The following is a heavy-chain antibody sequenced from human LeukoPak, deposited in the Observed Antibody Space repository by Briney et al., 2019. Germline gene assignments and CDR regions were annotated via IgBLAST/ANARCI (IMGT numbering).Heavy chain of an antibody. V-gene: IGHV3-72*01. CDR3: ARVSAITGATDALDF. CDR1: GFTFSDHF. Sequence: GGSLRLSCAASGFTFSDHFMDWDRQAPGKGLEWVGRIRKKPNSYTTEYAASVKGRFTFSRDDSKNSLYLQMNSLETEDTAVYYCARVSAITGATDALDFWGQGTMVTVSS. J-gene: IGHJ3*01. D-gene: IGHD1-20*01. CDR2: IRKKPNSYTT.